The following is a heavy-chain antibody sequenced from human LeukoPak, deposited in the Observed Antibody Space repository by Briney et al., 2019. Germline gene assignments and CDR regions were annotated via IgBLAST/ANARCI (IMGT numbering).Heavy chain of an antibody. J-gene: IGHJ4*02. CDR3: ARGGYSSSLYYFDY. CDR1: GYSFISYW. CDR2: IYPDDSDT. V-gene: IGHV5-51*01. Sequence: GESLKISCKGSGYSFISYWIGWVRQMPGKGLEWMGIIYPDDSDTTYSPSFQGQVTMSADKSINTVYLQWSSLKASDTAIYYCARGGYSSSLYYFDYWGQGTLVTVSS. D-gene: IGHD6-13*01.